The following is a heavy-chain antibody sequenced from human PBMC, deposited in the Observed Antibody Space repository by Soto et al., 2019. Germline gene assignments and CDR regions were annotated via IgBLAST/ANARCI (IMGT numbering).Heavy chain of an antibody. CDR1: GGSISSGDYY. D-gene: IGHD6-19*01. CDR2: IYYSGST. V-gene: IGHV4-30-4*01. CDR3: ARVAAVAGTLDWFDP. Sequence: PSETLSLTCTVSGGSISSGDYYWSWIRQHPGKGMEWIGYIYYSGSTYYNPSLKSRVTISVDTSKNQFSLKLSSVTAADTAVYYCARVAAVAGTLDWFDPWGQGTLVTVSS. J-gene: IGHJ5*02.